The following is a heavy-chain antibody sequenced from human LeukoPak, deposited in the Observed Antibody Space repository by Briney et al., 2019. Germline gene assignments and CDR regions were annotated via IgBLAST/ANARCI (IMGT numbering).Heavy chain of an antibody. CDR3: AKATGYSSGWPLGY. V-gene: IGHV3-9*01. Sequence: GRSLRLSCAASGFTFDDYAMHWVRQAPGKGLEWVSGISWNSGSIGYADSVKGRFTISRDNAKNSLYLQMNSLRAEDTALYYCAKATGYSSGWPLGYWGQGTLVNVSS. D-gene: IGHD6-19*01. CDR1: GFTFDDYA. CDR2: ISWNSGSI. J-gene: IGHJ4*02.